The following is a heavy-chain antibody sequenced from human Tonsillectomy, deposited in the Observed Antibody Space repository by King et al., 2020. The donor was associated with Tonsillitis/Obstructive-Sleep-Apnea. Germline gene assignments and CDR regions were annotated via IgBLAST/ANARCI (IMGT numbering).Heavy chain of an antibody. D-gene: IGHD3-3*01. J-gene: IGHJ4*02. Sequence: EVQLVESGGGVVQPRRSLRLSCAASGFTFEDYAMHWVRQAPGKGVEWVSGLSWNSGSVGYADSVKGRFTVSRDNAKKSLYLQMNSLRSVDTALYYCAKDPSYDFWSGPYYFDYWGQGTLVTVSS. CDR2: LSWNSGSV. V-gene: IGHV3-9*01. CDR1: GFTFEDYA. CDR3: AKDPSYDFWSGPYYFDY.